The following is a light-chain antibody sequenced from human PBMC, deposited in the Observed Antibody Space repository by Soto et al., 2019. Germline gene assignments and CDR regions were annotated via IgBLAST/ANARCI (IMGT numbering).Light chain of an antibody. CDR1: SSDVGSYNL. J-gene: IGLJ1*01. CDR2: EVS. V-gene: IGLV2-23*02. Sequence: QSALTQPASVSGSPGQSITISCTGTSSDVGSYNLVSWYQQHPGKAPKLMIYEVSKRPSGVSNRFSGSKSGNTASLTISGLQAEDEADYYCCSYAGSSTFYVFGTGTKLTLL. CDR3: CSYAGSSTFYV.